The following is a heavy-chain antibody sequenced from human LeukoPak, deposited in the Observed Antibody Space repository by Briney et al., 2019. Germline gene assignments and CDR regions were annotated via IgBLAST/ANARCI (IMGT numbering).Heavy chain of an antibody. V-gene: IGHV1-18*01. D-gene: IGHD5-18*01. J-gene: IGHJ3*02. Sequence: ASVKVSRKASGYTFTSYGISWVRQAPGQGLEWMGWISAYNGNTNYAQKLQGRVTMTTDTSTSTAYMELRSLRSDDTAVYYCARAIQLRGAFDIWGQGTMVTVSS. CDR3: ARAIQLRGAFDI. CDR1: GYTFTSYG. CDR2: ISAYNGNT.